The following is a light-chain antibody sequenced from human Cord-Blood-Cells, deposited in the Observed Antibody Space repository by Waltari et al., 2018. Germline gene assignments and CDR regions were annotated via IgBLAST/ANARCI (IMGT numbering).Light chain of an antibody. J-gene: IGLJ2*01. CDR2: DVS. Sequence: QSALTQPAPASRSPGQSLTISCTGTSSDVGGFNHVSRYQQHPGKAPTLMIYDVSNRPSVVANRVSGSKSRNTTSRTISGLQAEDEADYYCSSYTSSSTVVFGGWTKLTVL. V-gene: IGLV2-14*01. CDR3: SSYTSSSTVV. CDR1: SSDVGGFNH.